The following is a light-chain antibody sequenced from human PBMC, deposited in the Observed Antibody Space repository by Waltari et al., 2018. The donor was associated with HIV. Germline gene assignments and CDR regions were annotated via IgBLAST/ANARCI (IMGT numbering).Light chain of an antibody. CDR2: DVD. V-gene: IGLV2-14*03. CDR3: ASFTGDNTVM. CDR1: DSDFGLYNF. J-gene: IGLJ3*02. Sequence: AVTQPASVSGLPGQSTTISCPGDDSDFGLYNFVSWYQQHSGKPPKLILYDVDSRASGVSDRFSGSMSDNTASLTISGLRAEDEAHYYCASFTGDNTVMFGGGTEVTVL.